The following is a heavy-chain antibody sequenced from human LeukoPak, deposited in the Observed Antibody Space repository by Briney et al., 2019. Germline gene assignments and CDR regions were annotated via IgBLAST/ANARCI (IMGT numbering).Heavy chain of an antibody. CDR2: ISSSSIYI. CDR3: ARAVASGNYFEY. CDR1: GFTFSRYI. J-gene: IGHJ4*02. D-gene: IGHD1-14*01. V-gene: IGHV3-21*01. Sequence: GGSLRLSCAASGFTFSRYIMSWVRQAPGKGLEWVSSISSSSIYIYYADSVKGRFTISRDNAKNSLSLQMSSLRAEDTALYYCARAVASGNYFEYWGQGTLVAVSS.